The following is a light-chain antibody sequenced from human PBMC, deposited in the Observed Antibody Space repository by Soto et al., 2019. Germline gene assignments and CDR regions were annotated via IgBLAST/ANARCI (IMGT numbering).Light chain of an antibody. CDR1: SSDVGGYKY. CDR2: EVC. CDR3: SSYAGSNNWV. V-gene: IGLV2-8*01. Sequence: QSALTQPPSASGSPGQSVTISCTGTSSDVGGYKYVSWYQQHPGKAPKLMIYEVCKRPSGVPDRFSGSKSGNTASLTVSGLQAEDEADYYCSSYAGSNNWVFGGGTKVTVL. J-gene: IGLJ3*02.